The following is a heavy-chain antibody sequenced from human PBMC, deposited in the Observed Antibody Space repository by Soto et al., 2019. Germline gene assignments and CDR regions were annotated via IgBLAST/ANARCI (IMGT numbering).Heavy chain of an antibody. CDR2: IYYSGST. J-gene: IGHJ3*02. CDR1: GGSIRSAGYY. CDR3: ARRVTPPDAFDI. V-gene: IGHV4-31*03. Sequence: PSETLSLTCTISGGSIRSAGYYWTLIRQHPGKGREWIGYIYYSGSTYYNPSLKSRVTISVDTSKNLFSLNLSPVTAADTAVYYCARRVTPPDAFDIWGQGTMVTVSS. D-gene: IGHD4-4*01.